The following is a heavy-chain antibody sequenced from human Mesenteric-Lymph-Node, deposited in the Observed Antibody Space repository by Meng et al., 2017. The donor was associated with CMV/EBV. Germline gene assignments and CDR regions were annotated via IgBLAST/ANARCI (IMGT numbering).Heavy chain of an antibody. CDR3: SRHPLDFYSGDYIGTFDI. D-gene: IGHD3-3*01. Sequence: GESLKISCQSFGYTFTTYYIAWVRQMPGKGLEWIGIIYPGDSDTTYNPSLHGQVTISVDKSINTAYLQWSSLKASDTAMYYCSRHPLDFYSGDYIGTFDIWGQGTMVTVSS. CDR1: GYTFTTYY. J-gene: IGHJ3*02. CDR2: IYPGDSDT. V-gene: IGHV5-51*01.